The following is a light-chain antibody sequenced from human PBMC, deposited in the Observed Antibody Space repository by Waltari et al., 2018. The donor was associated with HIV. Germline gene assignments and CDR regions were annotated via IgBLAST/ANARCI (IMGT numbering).Light chain of an antibody. CDR1: DIGTRS. V-gene: IGLV3-21*04. J-gene: IGLJ2*01. CDR3: QVWDANTDVV. CDR2: YDG. Sequence: SYVLTQTPSVSVAPGKTATLTCEGSDIGTRSVHWDRQKAGQAPVLVIYYDGERPSGVAERFSGSNSGNTATLTISRVGVGDEADYYCQVWDANTDVVCGTGTKLTVL.